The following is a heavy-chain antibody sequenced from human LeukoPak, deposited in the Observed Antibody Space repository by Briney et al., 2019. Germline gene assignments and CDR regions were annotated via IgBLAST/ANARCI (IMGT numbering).Heavy chain of an antibody. CDR2: INPNSGGT. D-gene: IGHD6-19*01. CDR1: GYTFTGYY. CDR3: ASPSPELSSSGWRLGYYYGMDV. Sequence: ASVKVSCKASGYTFTGYYMHWVRQAPGQGLEWMGWINPNSGGTNYAQKFQGRVTMTKDTSISTAYMELSRLRSDDPAGCYLASPSPELSSSGWRLGYYYGMDVGGQGNTVTVSS. J-gene: IGHJ6*02. V-gene: IGHV1-2*02.